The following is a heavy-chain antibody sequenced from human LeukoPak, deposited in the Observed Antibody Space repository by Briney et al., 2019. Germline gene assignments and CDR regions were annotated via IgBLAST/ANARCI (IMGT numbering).Heavy chain of an antibody. CDR3: AREWEHARYWYFDL. CDR2: ISSNGGST. CDR1: GFIFSSYA. Sequence: PGGSLRLSCAASGFIFSSYAMHWVRQAPGKGLEYVSAISSNGGSTYYANSVKGRFTISRDNSKNTLYLQMGSLRAEDMAVYYCAREWEHARYWYFDLWGRGTLVTVSS. D-gene: IGHD1-26*01. J-gene: IGHJ2*01. V-gene: IGHV3-64*01.